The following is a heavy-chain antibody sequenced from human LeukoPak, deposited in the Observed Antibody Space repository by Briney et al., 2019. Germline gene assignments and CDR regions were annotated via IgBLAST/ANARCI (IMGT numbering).Heavy chain of an antibody. CDR2: INHSGYT. CDR1: GVSFDDYY. D-gene: IGHD2-21*02. Sequence: KPSETLSLTCAVSGVSFDDYYWSWVRQTPGKGLERIGEINHSGYTNDSPSLKSRVTLSIDTPRKQFSLNLRSVTVADTGIYYCTRMTAGHDYWGQGTLVTVSS. V-gene: IGHV4-34*01. J-gene: IGHJ4*02. CDR3: TRMTAGHDY.